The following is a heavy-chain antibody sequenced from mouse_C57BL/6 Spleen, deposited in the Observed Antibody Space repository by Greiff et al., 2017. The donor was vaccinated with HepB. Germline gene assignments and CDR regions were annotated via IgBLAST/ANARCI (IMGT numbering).Heavy chain of an antibody. CDR1: GFTFSDYG. CDR3: ARGLAPIYYGSSYFDY. J-gene: IGHJ2*01. V-gene: IGHV5-17*01. D-gene: IGHD1-1*01. Sequence: EVKLVESGGGLVKPGGSLKLSCAASGFTFSDYGMHWVRQAPEKGLEWVAYISSGSSTIYYADTVKGRFTISRDNAKNTLFLQMTSLRSEDTAMYYCARGLAPIYYGSSYFDYWGQGTTLTVSS. CDR2: ISSGSSTI.